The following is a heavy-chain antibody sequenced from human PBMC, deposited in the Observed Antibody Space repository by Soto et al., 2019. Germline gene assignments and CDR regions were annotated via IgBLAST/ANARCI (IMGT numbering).Heavy chain of an antibody. J-gene: IGHJ4*02. CDR2: INPSGGST. D-gene: IGHD5-12*01. Sequence: QVQLVQSGAEVKKPGASVKVSCKASGYTFTSYYMHWVRQAPGQGLEWMGIINPSGGSTSYAQKVQGRDTMTRDTSTSTVYMELSSLRSEDTAVYYCASSGYGQRGAFGYWGQGTLVTVSS. CDR1: GYTFTSYY. V-gene: IGHV1-46*03. CDR3: ASSGYGQRGAFGY.